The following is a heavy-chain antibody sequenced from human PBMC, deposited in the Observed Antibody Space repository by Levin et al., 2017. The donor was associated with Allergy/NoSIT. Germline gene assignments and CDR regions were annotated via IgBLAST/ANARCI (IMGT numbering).Heavy chain of an antibody. V-gene: IGHV5-51*01. CDR2: IYPGDSDT. CDR3: ARHVVVAASEGYYYYMDV. J-gene: IGHJ6*03. CDR1: GYSFTSYW. D-gene: IGHD2-15*01. Sequence: KVSCKGSGYSFTSYWIGWVRQMPGKGLEWMGIIYPGDSDTRYSPSFQGQVTISADKSISTAYLQWSSLKASDTAMYYCARHVVVAASEGYYYYMDVWGKGTTVTVSS.